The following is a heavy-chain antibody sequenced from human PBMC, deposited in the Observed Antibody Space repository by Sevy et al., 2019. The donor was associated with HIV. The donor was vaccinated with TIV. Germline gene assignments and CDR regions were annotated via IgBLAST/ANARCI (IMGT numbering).Heavy chain of an antibody. D-gene: IGHD3-22*01. CDR2: ISGSGGGT. CDR3: AKDAYYYNSSGYSLSQWYYGMDV. CDR1: GFTFSTYA. J-gene: IGHJ6*02. V-gene: IGHV3-23*01. Sequence: GGSLRLSCAASGFTFSTYAMSWVRQAPGKGLEWVSVISGSGGGTYYADSVKGRFTISRDNSKNTLYLQMNSLIAGDSAVYYCAKDAYYYNSSGYSLSQWYYGMDVWGQGTTVTVSS.